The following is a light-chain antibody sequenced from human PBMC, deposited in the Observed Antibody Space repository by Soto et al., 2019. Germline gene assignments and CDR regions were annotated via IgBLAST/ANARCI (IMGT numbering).Light chain of an antibody. CDR2: EVS. V-gene: IGLV2-8*01. J-gene: IGLJ2*01. CDR1: SSDVGDYNY. Sequence: QSALTQPASASGSPGQSVTIPWTGTSSDVGDYNYVSWYQQHPGKVPKLLIYEVSKRPSGVPDRFSGSKSGNTASLTVSGLQAEDEADYYCSSFVGSPVVFGGGTKLTDL. CDR3: SSFVGSPVV.